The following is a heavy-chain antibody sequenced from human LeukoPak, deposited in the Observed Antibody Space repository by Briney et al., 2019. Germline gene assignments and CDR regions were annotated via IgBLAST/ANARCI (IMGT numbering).Heavy chain of an antibody. CDR3: AKAYNYYDSTDAFDI. Sequence: PGGSLRLSCAASGFTFSSYGMSWVRQAPGKGLEWVSAISGSGGSTYYADSVKGRLTISRDNSKNTLYLQMNSLRAEDTAVYYCAKAYNYYDSTDAFDIWGQGTMVTVSS. J-gene: IGHJ3*02. CDR2: ISGSGGST. V-gene: IGHV3-23*01. D-gene: IGHD3-22*01. CDR1: GFTFSSYG.